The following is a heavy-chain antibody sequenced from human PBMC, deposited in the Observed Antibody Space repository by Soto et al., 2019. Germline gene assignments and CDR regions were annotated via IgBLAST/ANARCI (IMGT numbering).Heavy chain of an antibody. Sequence: QVQLVQSGAEVKKPGDSVKVSCKTSGYIFTTYSIAWVRQAPGQGLEWMGWINTYNGKTHYAQKFQGRVSVTTDPSTGTVYMELRSLTSDDTAVYYCARGPQTSDFWGQGTLVTASS. D-gene: IGHD2-2*01. V-gene: IGHV1-18*04. CDR2: INTYNGKT. J-gene: IGHJ4*02. CDR1: GYIFTTYS. CDR3: ARGPQTSDF.